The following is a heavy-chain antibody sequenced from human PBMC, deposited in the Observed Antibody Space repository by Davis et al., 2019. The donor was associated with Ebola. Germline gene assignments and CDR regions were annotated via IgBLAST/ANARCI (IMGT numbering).Heavy chain of an antibody. CDR1: AFTFSNYW. V-gene: IGHV3-7*03. CDR2: IKQHGSET. CDR3: AKELKYDRTGYDTYYYGMDV. J-gene: IGHJ6*04. Sequence: PGGSLRLSCAASAFTFSNYWMIWIRHAPVRGLEWVANIKQHGSETQYVDSVKGRFTISRDNAKHSLYLQMNSLRAEDTAFYYCAKELKYDRTGYDTYYYGMDVWGKGTTVTVSS. D-gene: IGHD3/OR15-3a*01.